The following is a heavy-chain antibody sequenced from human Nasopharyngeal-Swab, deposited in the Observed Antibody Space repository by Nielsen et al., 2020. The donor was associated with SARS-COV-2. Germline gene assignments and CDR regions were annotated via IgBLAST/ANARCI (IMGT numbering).Heavy chain of an antibody. CDR1: GGSISSYY. J-gene: IGHJ4*02. V-gene: IGHV4-4*07. Sequence: GSLRLSCTVSGGSISSYYWSWIRQPAGKGLEWIGRIYTTGSTNYNPSLKSRVTMSVDTSKNQFSLKLSSVTAADTAVYYCAGDHAVRGADYWGQGTLVNVSS. CDR2: IYTTGST. CDR3: AGDHAVRGADY. D-gene: IGHD3-10*01.